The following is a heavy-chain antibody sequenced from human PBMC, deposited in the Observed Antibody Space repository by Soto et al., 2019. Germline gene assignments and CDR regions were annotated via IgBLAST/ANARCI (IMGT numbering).Heavy chain of an antibody. J-gene: IGHJ4*02. CDR2: MTGDGRTT. CDR3: ATAEVDY. Sequence: GGSLRLSCTASGFTFGDYWMHWVRQPPGKGPEWVSRMTGDGRTTQYADSVKGRFTASRDNAKSTLYLQMNSLRAEDTAVYYCATAEVDYWGPGTLVTVSS. V-gene: IGHV3-74*03. CDR1: GFTFGDYW.